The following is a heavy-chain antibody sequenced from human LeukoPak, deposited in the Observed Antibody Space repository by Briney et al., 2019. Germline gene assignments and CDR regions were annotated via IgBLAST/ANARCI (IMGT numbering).Heavy chain of an antibody. CDR1: GFALSSHW. J-gene: IGHJ4*02. Sequence: PGGSLRLSCAASGFALSSHWMTWVRQAPGKGLEWVANIRQDGDTKYYVDSVKGRFTISRDNAMNSLYLQMNSLRAEDTAIYYCARSLPYGTTWYGRSDFWGQGTLVTVSS. D-gene: IGHD6-13*01. CDR2: IRQDGDTK. V-gene: IGHV3-7*03. CDR3: ARSLPYGTTWYGRSDF.